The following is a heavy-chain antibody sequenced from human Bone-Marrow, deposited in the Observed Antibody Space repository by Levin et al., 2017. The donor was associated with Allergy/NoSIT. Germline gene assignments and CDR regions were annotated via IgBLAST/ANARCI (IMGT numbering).Heavy chain of an antibody. CDR3: AKVRGATWVLAL. CDR2: MHPKSGHR. D-gene: IGHD4/OR15-4a*01. V-gene: IGHV1-8*01. J-gene: IGHJ4*02. CDR1: GYNFTNDD. Sequence: GESLKISCKASGYNFTNDDIIWVRQATGQGLEWMGWMHPKSGHRGLAQRFKGRVTMTRNISISTAYMELSSVTYDDTAMYYCAKVRGATWVLALWGRGTLVTVSS.